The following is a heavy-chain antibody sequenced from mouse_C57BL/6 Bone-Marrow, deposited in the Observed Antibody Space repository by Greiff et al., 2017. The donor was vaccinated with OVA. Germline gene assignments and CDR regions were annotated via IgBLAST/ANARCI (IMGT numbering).Heavy chain of an antibody. CDR2: IDPENGDT. J-gene: IGHJ2*02. Sequence: VQLQQSGAELVRPGASVKLSCTASGFNIKDDYMHWVKQRPEQGLEWIGWIDPENGDTEYALKFQGKATITADTSSNTSYLHLSSLTTENTAVYYGTTRFCYWGQGTSLAVSS. CDR3: TTRFCY. CDR1: GFNIKDDY. V-gene: IGHV14-4*01.